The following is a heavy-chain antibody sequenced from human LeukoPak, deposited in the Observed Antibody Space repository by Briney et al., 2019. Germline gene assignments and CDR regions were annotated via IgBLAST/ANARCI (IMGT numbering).Heavy chain of an antibody. Sequence: GESLKISCKGSGYTFSNYWIGWVRQKPGKGLEWMGIIFPGDSDGRYSPSFQGQVTISADKSITTAYLQWSSLTASDTAMYYCARREYSYDYFDFWGQGTLVTVSS. CDR3: ARREYSYDYFDF. CDR2: IFPGDSDG. D-gene: IGHD5-18*01. J-gene: IGHJ4*02. V-gene: IGHV5-51*01. CDR1: GYTFSNYW.